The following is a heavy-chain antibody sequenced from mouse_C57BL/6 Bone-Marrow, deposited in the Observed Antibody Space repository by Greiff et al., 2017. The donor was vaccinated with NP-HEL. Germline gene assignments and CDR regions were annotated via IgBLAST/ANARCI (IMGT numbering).Heavy chain of an antibody. D-gene: IGHD2-5*01. CDR2: INPSSGYT. CDR3: ARLDSNYDYFDY. CDR1: GYTFTSYT. Sequence: QVQLQQSGAELARPGALVKMSCKASGYTFTSYTMHWVKQRPGQGLEWIGYINPSSGYTKYNQKFKDKATLTADKSSSTAYMQLSSLTSEDSAVYYCARLDSNYDYFDYWGQGTTLTVSS. V-gene: IGHV1-4*01. J-gene: IGHJ2*01.